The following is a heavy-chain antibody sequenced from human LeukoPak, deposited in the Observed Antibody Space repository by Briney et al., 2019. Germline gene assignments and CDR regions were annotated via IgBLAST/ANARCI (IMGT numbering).Heavy chain of an antibody. CDR1: GYTFTSYD. CDR3: ARDKGYYMDV. Sequence: ASVKVSCKASGYTFTSYDINWVRQATGQGLEWMGWISAYNGNTNYAQKLQGRVTMTTDTSTSTAYMELRSLRSDDTAVYYCARDKGYYMDVWGKGTTVTVSS. V-gene: IGHV1-18*01. CDR2: ISAYNGNT. J-gene: IGHJ6*03.